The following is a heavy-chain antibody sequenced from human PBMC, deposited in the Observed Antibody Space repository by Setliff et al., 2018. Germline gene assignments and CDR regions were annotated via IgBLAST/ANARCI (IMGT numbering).Heavy chain of an antibody. CDR1: GASITNINYY. CDR3: ASRYCSSTNCWNWFDP. J-gene: IGHJ5*02. CDR2: IFYSGRT. V-gene: IGHV4-39*01. D-gene: IGHD2-2*01. Sequence: PSETLSLTCTVSGASITNINYYWGLIRQPPGKGLEWIGSIFYSGRTFYNPSLKSRVTISVDTSKNQFSLTLISVTAADTAVYYCASRYCSSTNCWNWFDPWGQGTLVTVSS.